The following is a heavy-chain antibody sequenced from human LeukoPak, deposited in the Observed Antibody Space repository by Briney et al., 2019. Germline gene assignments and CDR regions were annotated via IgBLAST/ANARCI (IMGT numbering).Heavy chain of an antibody. CDR2: INPSGGST. CDR1: GYTFTSYY. J-gene: IGHJ4*02. D-gene: IGHD6-19*01. Sequence: ASVKVSCKASGYTFTSYYMHWVRQAPGQGLEWMGIINPSGGSTSYAQKLQGRVTMTRDTSTSTVYMELSSLRSEDTAVYYCARGSESRAVAGFYDYWGQGTLVTVSS. CDR3: ARGSESRAVAGFYDY. V-gene: IGHV1-46*01.